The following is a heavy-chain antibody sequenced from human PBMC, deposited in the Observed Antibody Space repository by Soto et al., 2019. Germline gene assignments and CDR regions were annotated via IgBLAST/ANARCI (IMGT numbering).Heavy chain of an antibody. Sequence: SETLSLTCTVSGGSISSYYWSWIRQPPGKGLEWIGYIYYSGSTNYNPSLKSRVTISVDTSKNQFSLKLSSVTAADTAVYYCARENLDSSGWPDYYYYYGMDVWGQGTTVTVSS. CDR1: GGSISSYY. J-gene: IGHJ6*02. CDR3: ARENLDSSGWPDYYYYYGMDV. CDR2: IYYSGST. V-gene: IGHV4-59*01. D-gene: IGHD6-19*01.